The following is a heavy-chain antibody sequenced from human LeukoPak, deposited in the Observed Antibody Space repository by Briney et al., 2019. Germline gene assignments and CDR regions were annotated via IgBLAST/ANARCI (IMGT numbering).Heavy chain of an antibody. CDR2: TYNSWRN. D-gene: IGHD5-18*01. V-gene: IGHV4-39*01. CDR3: ARFSGYIYGYDY. CDR1: GGSIFSSRSY. Sequence: SETLSLTCTVSGGSIFSSRSYWGWIRQPLGKGLEWIGTTYNSWRNYYNPSLKSRVTISGDTSKNQFSLKVTSVTAADTAVYYYARFSGYIYGYDYWGQGTLVTVSS. J-gene: IGHJ4*02.